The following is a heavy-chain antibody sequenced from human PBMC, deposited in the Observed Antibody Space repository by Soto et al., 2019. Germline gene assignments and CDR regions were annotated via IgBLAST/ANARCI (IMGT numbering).Heavy chain of an antibody. Sequence: GASVKVSCKASGYTFTSYGISWVRQAPGQGLEWMGWISAYNGNTNYAQKLQGRVTMTTDTSTSTAYMELRSLRSDDTAVYYCARGNQGYYYDSSGYYHFDYWGQGTLVTVSS. CDR3: ARGNQGYYYDSSGYYHFDY. CDR2: ISAYNGNT. V-gene: IGHV1-18*01. J-gene: IGHJ4*02. D-gene: IGHD3-22*01. CDR1: GYTFTSYG.